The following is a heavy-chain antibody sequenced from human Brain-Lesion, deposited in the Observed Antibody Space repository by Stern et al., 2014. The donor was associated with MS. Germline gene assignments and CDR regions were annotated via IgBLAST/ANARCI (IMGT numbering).Heavy chain of an antibody. CDR3: AKDGPALVTNWFDP. Sequence: QVQLVQSGPEGKKPGSSVQVSCKASGGTFGTYPITWLRQAPGQGLECMGRIIPIFGSPNYAQKFQGRVTITADRSTTTVYMKLSSLKSDDAAVYYCAKDGPALVTNWFDPWGRGTLVTVSS. V-gene: IGHV1-69*06. CDR2: IIPIFGSP. D-gene: IGHD5-18*01. CDR1: GGTFGTYP. J-gene: IGHJ5*02.